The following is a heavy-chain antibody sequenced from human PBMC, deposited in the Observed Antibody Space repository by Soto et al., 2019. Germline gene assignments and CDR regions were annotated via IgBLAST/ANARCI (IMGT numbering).Heavy chain of an antibody. Sequence: GESLKISCKGSGYSFAFYWIGWVRQMPGKGLEWMAIMYPDDSDIRYSPSFEAHVTISADKSTSTAFLQWSSLKASDTAMYYCATAYVYDFENSNYYRDAFDIWGQGTLVTVSS. J-gene: IGHJ3*02. CDR3: ATAYVYDFENSNYYRDAFDI. V-gene: IGHV5-51*01. D-gene: IGHD3-22*01. CDR1: GYSFAFYW. CDR2: MYPDDSDI.